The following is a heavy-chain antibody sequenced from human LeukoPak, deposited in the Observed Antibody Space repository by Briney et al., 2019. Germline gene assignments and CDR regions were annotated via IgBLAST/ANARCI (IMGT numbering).Heavy chain of an antibody. D-gene: IGHD6-6*01. Sequence: GGSLRLSCAASEFPFRNYAMSWVRQAPGKGLEWVSAITDSGGDTYHADSVRGRFTISRDNSKNTLFLQMYSLRVEDTAVYYCAKGSSSSRPYYFDYWGQGTLVTVSS. V-gene: IGHV3-23*01. CDR3: AKGSSSSRPYYFDY. CDR2: ITDSGGDT. CDR1: EFPFRNYA. J-gene: IGHJ4*02.